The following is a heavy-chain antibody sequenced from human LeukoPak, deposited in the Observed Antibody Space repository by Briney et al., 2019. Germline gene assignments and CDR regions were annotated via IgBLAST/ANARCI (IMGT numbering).Heavy chain of an antibody. CDR3: ARGAYSSGWYARKYFDY. D-gene: IGHD6-19*01. CDR1: GGSISSSSYY. Sequence: PSETLSLSCTVAGGSISSSSYYWVWIRQPPGKGLEWIGNIYYSGSTNYNPSLKSRVTISVDTSKNQFSLKLSSVTAADTAVYYCARGAYSSGWYARKYFDYWGQGTLVTVSS. J-gene: IGHJ4*02. CDR2: IYYSGST. V-gene: IGHV4-39*07.